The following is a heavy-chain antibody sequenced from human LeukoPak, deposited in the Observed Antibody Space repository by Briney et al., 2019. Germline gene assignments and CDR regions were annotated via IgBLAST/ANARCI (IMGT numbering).Heavy chain of an antibody. CDR2: IYYSGST. Sequence: SETLSLTCTVSTGSISSSSYYWGWIRQPPGKGLEWIVSIYYSGSTYYNPSLKRLVTVTVNTTKNQYSQMLSPVTAANAALYFCARLIVVGYNWFDPWGQGTLVTVSS. V-gene: IGHV4-39*01. D-gene: IGHD2-15*01. CDR3: ARLIVVGYNWFDP. CDR1: TGSISSSSYY. J-gene: IGHJ5*02.